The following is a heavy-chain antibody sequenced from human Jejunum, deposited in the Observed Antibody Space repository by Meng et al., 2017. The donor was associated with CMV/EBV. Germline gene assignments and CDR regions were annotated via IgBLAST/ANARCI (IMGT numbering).Heavy chain of an antibody. Sequence: SGFTFSNYAMPWVRQAPGKGLEWVAVISYDGSKRYYADSVKGRFTISRDNSKNTLCLQMSSLRTEDTAVYYCVGAPSYGDSSFDYWGQGMLVTVSS. J-gene: IGHJ4*02. CDR3: VGAPSYGDSSFDY. D-gene: IGHD4-17*01. CDR1: GFTFSNYA. V-gene: IGHV3-30-3*01. CDR2: ISYDGSKR.